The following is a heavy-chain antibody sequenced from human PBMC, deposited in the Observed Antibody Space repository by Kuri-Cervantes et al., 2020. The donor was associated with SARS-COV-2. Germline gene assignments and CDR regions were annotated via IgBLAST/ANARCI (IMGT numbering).Heavy chain of an antibody. D-gene: IGHD6-13*01. CDR2: ISSSSSYI. CDR3: ARDRYSSSCFDY. CDR1: GFTFSSYS. V-gene: IGHV3-21*01. Sequence: GESLKISCAASGFTFSSYSMNWVRQAPGKGLEWVSSISSSSSYIYYADSVKGRFTISKDNAKNSLYLQMNSLRAEDTAVYYCARDRYSSSCFDYWGQGTLVTVSS. J-gene: IGHJ4*02.